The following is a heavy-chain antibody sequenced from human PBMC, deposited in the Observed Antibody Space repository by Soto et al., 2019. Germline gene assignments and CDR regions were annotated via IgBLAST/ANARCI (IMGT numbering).Heavy chain of an antibody. V-gene: IGHV3-48*02. CDR2: IHGTRSII. D-gene: IGHD5-12*01. J-gene: IGHJ4*02. CDR1: GFTFSSHA. CDR3: AQDARSADYDY. Sequence: EVHLVESGGGLVQPGGSLKLSCAVSGFTFSSHAMNWVRQDPGKGLEWVAYIHGTRSIIYYADSVKGRFTISRDNAKNALYLQMDCRRDEDAALYYGAQDARSADYDYGGQGTLVTVSS.